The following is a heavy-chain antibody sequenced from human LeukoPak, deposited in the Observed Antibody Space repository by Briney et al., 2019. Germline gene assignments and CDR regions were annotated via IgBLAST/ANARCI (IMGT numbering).Heavy chain of an antibody. CDR3: ARQAYSWNDNYMDV. J-gene: IGHJ6*03. CDR1: GGSISSYY. D-gene: IGHD1-20*01. Sequence: PSETLSLTCTVSGGSISSYYWSWTRQPAGKGLEWIGRIYTSGSTNYNPSLKSRVTMSVDTSKNQFSLKLSSVTAADTAVYYCARQAYSWNDNYMDVWGKGTTVTISS. CDR2: IYTSGST. V-gene: IGHV4-4*07.